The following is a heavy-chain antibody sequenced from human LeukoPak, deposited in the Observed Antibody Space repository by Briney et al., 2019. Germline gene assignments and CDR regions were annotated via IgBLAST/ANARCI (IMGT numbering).Heavy chain of an antibody. CDR1: GFTFSSYA. Sequence: QSGGSLRLSCAASGFTFSSYAMSWVRQAPGKGLEWVSGISGGGDTTYYPGSVKGRFTISRDNSKNTLYLQINSLRAEDTAIYYCAKDRGDCGGNPPFGMDVWGQGTTVTVSS. J-gene: IGHJ6*02. D-gene: IGHD4-23*01. V-gene: IGHV3-23*01. CDR2: ISGGGDTT. CDR3: AKDRGDCGGNPPFGMDV.